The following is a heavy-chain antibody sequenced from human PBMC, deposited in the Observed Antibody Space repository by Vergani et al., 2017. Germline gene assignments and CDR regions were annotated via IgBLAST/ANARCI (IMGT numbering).Heavy chain of an antibody. D-gene: IGHD6-19*01. CDR1: GYTLTELS. J-gene: IGHJ5*02. Sequence: QVQLVQSGAEVKKPGASVKVSCKVSGYTLTELSMHWVRQAPGKGLEWMGWISAYNGNTNYAQKLQGRVTMTTDTSTSTAYMELRSLRSDDTAVYYCAREDSSGWNLHTWFDPWGQGTLVTVSS. V-gene: IGHV1-18*01. CDR3: AREDSSGWNLHTWFDP. CDR2: ISAYNGNT.